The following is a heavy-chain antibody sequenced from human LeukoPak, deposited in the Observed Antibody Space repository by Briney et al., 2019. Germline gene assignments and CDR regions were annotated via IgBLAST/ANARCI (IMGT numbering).Heavy chain of an antibody. CDR3: ASSLYNWNYYYYYGMDV. CDR1: GGTFSSYA. D-gene: IGHD1-20*01. CDR2: SIPILGIA. J-gene: IGHJ6*02. Sequence: ASVKVSCKASGGTFSSYAISWVRQAPGQGLEWMGRSIPILGIANYAQKFQGRVTITADKSTSTAYMELSSLRSEDTAVYYCASSLYNWNYYYYYGMDVWGQGTTVTVSS. V-gene: IGHV1-69*04.